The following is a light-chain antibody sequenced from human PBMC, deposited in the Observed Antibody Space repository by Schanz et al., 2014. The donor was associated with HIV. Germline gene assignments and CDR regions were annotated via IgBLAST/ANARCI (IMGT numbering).Light chain of an antibody. J-gene: IGKJ1*01. CDR2: AAS. CDR1: QGINNY. V-gene: IGKV1-16*01. Sequence: DIQMTQSPSSLSASVGDRVAITCRASQGINNYLAWYQQKPGKAPKPLIYAASSLQSGVPSRFSGSGSGTEFTLNISCLQSADSATYFCQQYHSYPPTFGQGTKVEIK. CDR3: QQYHSYPPT.